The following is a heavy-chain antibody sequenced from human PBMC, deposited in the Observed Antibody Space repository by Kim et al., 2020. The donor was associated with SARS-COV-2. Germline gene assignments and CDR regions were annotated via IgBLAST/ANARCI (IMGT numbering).Heavy chain of an antibody. CDR1: GYTFTSNH. CDR2: TTPSGDST. Sequence: ASVKVSCKASGYTFTSNHMHWVRQAPGQGLEWMGLTTPSGDSTSYSQRFQGRLTMTTDTSTSTVYMELSSLRSDDTAVHFCARDLSDNWTFDYWGQGTLVTVSS. J-gene: IGHJ4*02. D-gene: IGHD1-20*01. CDR3: ARDLSDNWTFDY. V-gene: IGHV1-46*01.